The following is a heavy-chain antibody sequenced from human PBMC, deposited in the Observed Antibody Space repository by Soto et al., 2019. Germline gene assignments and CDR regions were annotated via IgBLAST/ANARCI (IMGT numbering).Heavy chain of an antibody. CDR1: GYTFTSYG. V-gene: IGHV1-18*01. Sequence: GASVKVSCKASGYTFTSYGISWVRQAPGQGLEWMGWISAYNGNTNYAQKLQGRVTMTTDTSTSTAYMELRSLRSDDTAVYYCARDWDVVVPAAIVYWGQGTLVTVSS. CDR3: ARDWDVVVPAAIVY. D-gene: IGHD2-2*01. CDR2: ISAYNGNT. J-gene: IGHJ4*02.